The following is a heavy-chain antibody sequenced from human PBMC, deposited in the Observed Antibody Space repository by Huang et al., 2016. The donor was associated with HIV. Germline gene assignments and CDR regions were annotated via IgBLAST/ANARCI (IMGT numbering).Heavy chain of an antibody. Sequence: QVQLVESGGGVVQPGRSLRLSCAASGFAFSSFAVHWIRQAQVKGIQGLAVISTDGKIKNYADSVRGRFTISRDNSKGTVYLQMNSLRPEDTAVYSCARTGSYYYGSGIYHFGDYWGQGTLVTVSS. CDR2: ISTDGKIK. V-gene: IGHV3-30*01. CDR3: ARTGSYYYGSGIYHFGDY. D-gene: IGHD3-10*01. J-gene: IGHJ4*02. CDR1: GFAFSSFA.